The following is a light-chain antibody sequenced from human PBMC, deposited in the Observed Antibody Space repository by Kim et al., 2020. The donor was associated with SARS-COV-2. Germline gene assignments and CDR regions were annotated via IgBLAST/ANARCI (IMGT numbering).Light chain of an antibody. CDR3: QQYNIDSVLT. CDR2: DAS. CDR1: QSISGY. V-gene: IGKV1-5*01. J-gene: IGKJ4*01. Sequence: SVGDRVTITCRASQSISGYLAWYQQKPGKAPRLLIYDASSLESGVPSRFSGSGYGTEFTLTISSLQPDDFATYHCQQYNIDSVLTFGGGTKVDIK.